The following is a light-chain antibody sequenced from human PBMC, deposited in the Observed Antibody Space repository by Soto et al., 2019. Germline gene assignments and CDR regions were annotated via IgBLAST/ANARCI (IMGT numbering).Light chain of an antibody. Sequence: DIVLTHSPATLSLSPGERATLSCRASQSVSSYLAWYQQKPGQAPRLLIYDASNRATGIPARFSGSGSETDFTLTISSLEPEDFAVYYCQQRSNWPPLYTFGQGTKVDIK. CDR1: QSVSSY. CDR3: QQRSNWPPLYT. V-gene: IGKV3-11*01. J-gene: IGKJ2*01. CDR2: DAS.